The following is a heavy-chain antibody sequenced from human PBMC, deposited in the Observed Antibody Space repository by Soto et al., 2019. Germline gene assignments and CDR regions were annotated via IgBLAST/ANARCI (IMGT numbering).Heavy chain of an antibody. J-gene: IGHJ4*02. V-gene: IGHV3-9*01. D-gene: IGHD1-1*01. Sequence: LRLSCAASGFTFSGYAMHWVRQAPGKGLEWVSGFSWNGGSIGYVDSVKGRFTISRDNAKNTLYLQMNSLRPEDTALYYCVKGRQLYYFQSWGQGTLVTVSS. CDR3: VKGRQLYYFQS. CDR1: GFTFSGYA. CDR2: FSWNGGSI.